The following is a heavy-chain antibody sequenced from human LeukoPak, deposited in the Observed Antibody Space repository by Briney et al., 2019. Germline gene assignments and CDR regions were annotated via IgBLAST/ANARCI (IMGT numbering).Heavy chain of an antibody. D-gene: IGHD1-26*01. V-gene: IGHV1-2*02. CDR1: EYTFTGYY. CDR3: ARDMLGGTGDY. CDR2: INPISGVT. J-gene: IGHJ4*02. Sequence: ASVKVSCKASEYTFTGYYMYWVRQAPGQGLEWMGWINPISGVTNYAQKFQGRVTMTRDTSISTAYMELSRLRSDDTAVYHCARDMLGGTGDYWGQGTLVTVSS.